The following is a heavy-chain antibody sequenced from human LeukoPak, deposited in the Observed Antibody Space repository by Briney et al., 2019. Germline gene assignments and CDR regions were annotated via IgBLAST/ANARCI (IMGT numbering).Heavy chain of an antibody. V-gene: IGHV3-30*03. J-gene: IGHJ6*03. CDR1: GFTFSNYV. CDR3: VRSPTYYNMDV. CDR2: ISYDGTNK. Sequence: GGSLRLSCAASGFTFSNYVIHWVRQAPGKGLEWLAVISYDGTNKYYADTVKGRFTISRDHSQSTVDLQMNTLRGADTAVYYCVRSPTYYNMDVRGKGTTVTVSS.